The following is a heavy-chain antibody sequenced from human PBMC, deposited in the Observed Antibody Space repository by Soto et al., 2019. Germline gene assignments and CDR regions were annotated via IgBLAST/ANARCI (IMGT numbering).Heavy chain of an antibody. J-gene: IGHJ4*02. CDR1: GFTFSSYG. CDR3: ASDHYYDSSGYPGVGDY. CDR2: IWYDGSNK. Sequence: PGGSLRLSCAASGFTFSSYGMHWVRQAPGKGLEWVAVIWYDGSNKYYADSVKGRFTISRDNSKNTLYLQMNSLRAEDTAVYYCASDHYYDSSGYPGVGDYWGQGTLVTVSS. V-gene: IGHV3-33*01. D-gene: IGHD3-22*01.